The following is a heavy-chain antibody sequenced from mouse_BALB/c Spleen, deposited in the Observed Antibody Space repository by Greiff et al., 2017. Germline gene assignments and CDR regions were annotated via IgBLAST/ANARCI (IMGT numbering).Heavy chain of an antibody. J-gene: IGHJ1*01. CDR3: AREGDTTATYFDV. D-gene: IGHD1-2*01. V-gene: IGHV2-9*02. CDR2: IWAGGST. CDR1: GFSLTSSG. Sequence: VKLQESGPGLVAPSQSLSITCTVSGFSLTSSGVHWVRQPPGKGLEWLGVIWAGGSTNYNSALMSRLSISKDNSKSQVFLKMNSLQTDDTAMYYCAREGDTTATYFDVWGAGTTVTVSS.